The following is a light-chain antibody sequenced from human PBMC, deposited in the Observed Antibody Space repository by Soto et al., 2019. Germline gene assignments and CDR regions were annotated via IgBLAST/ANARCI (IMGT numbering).Light chain of an antibody. V-gene: IGKV3-11*01. Sequence: EIVLPQSPGTLSLSPVERVALSCTDSQSVSSHLAWYQQKPGQAPRLLIYDASSRATGIPARFSGSGSGTDFTLTISRLQPEDFAVYYCQQRSNWPLITFGQGTRLEI. CDR3: QQRSNWPLIT. J-gene: IGKJ5*01. CDR2: DAS. CDR1: QSVSSH.